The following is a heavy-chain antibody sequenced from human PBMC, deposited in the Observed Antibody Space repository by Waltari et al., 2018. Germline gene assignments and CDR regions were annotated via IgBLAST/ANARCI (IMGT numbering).Heavy chain of an antibody. CDR1: GGTFSSYA. V-gene: IGHV1-69*05. Sequence: QVQLVQSGAEVKKPGSSVKVSCKASGGTFSSYAISWVRQAPGQGLEWVGGIGPIFGTANYAQKFQGRVTITTDESTSTAYMELSSLRSEDTAVYYCAREYYDILTGYYIDYWGQGTLVTVSS. J-gene: IGHJ4*02. CDR3: AREYYDILTGYYIDY. D-gene: IGHD3-9*01. CDR2: IGPIFGTA.